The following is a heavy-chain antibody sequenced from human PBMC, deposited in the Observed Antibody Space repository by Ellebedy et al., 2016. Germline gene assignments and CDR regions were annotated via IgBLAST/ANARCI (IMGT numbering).Heavy chain of an antibody. J-gene: IGHJ4*02. D-gene: IGHD3-22*01. CDR3: AKSRGYYDSSGYYYWDY. CDR2: IGGSGGST. Sequence: GESLKISXAASGFTFSSYAMTWVRQAPGKGLEWVAVIGGSGGSTYYADSVKGRFTISRDNSKNTLNLQMNSLRAEDTAVYYCAKSRGYYDSSGYYYWDYWGQGTLVTVSS. CDR1: GFTFSSYA. V-gene: IGHV3-23*01.